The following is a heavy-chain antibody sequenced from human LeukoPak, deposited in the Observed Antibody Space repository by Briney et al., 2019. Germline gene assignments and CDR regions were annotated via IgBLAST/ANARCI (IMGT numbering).Heavy chain of an antibody. V-gene: IGHV3-48*04. Sequence: GGSLRLSCAASGFPFSSYSMNWVRQAPGKGLEWVSYISSSSSTIYYADSVKGRFTISRDNAKNSLYLQMNSLRAEDTAVYYCARVGGYYYYMDVWGKGTTVTVSS. CDR3: ARVGGYYYYMDV. CDR1: GFPFSSYS. J-gene: IGHJ6*03. CDR2: ISSSSSTI. D-gene: IGHD3-3*01.